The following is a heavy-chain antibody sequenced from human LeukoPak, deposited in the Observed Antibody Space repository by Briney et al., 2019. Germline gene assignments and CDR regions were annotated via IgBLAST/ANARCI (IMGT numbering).Heavy chain of an antibody. D-gene: IGHD6-19*01. CDR2: ISYDGNNK. Sequence: PGRSLRLSCAASGFTFSSYGMHWVRQAPGKGLEWVAVISYDGNNKYYADSVKGRFTISRDNSKNTLYLQMNSLRAEDTAVYYCATCIVVVGIWAPFDYWGQGSLVTVSS. V-gene: IGHV3-30*03. CDR1: GFTFSSYG. CDR3: ATCIVVVGIWAPFDY. J-gene: IGHJ4*02.